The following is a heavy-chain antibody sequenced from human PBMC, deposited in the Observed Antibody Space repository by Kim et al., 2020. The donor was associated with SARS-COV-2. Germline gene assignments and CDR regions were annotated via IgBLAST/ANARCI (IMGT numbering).Heavy chain of an antibody. J-gene: IGHJ6*02. Sequence: ASVKVSCKASGYTFTSYGISWVRQAPGQGLEWMGWISAYNGNTNYAQKLQGRVTMTTDTSTSTAYMELRSLRSDDTAVYYCAVGSAVVIEYYYYYGMDVWGQGTTVTVSS. CDR1: GYTFTSYG. D-gene: IGHD3-22*01. CDR2: ISAYNGNT. V-gene: IGHV1-18*01. CDR3: AVGSAVVIEYYYYYGMDV.